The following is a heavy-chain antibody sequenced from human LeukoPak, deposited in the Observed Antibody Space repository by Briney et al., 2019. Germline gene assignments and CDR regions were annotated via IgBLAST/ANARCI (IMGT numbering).Heavy chain of an antibody. CDR2: IYYSGST. CDR1: GESLSGFY. CDR3: ARGVVIAPQTFDY. V-gene: IGHV4-59*01. J-gene: IGHJ4*02. Sequence: PSETLSLTCTVSGESLSGFYWTWIRQPPGKGLEWIGYIYYSGSTNYNPPLTSRVTISVDTSKNQFSLKLNSVTAADTAVYYCARGVVIAPQTFDYWGQGTLVTVSS. D-gene: IGHD2-21*01.